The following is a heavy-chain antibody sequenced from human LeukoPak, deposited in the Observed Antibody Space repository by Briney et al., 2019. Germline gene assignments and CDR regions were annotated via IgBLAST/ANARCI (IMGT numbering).Heavy chain of an antibody. CDR1: GFTFSDYY. J-gene: IGHJ4*02. CDR2: ISSSGSTI. Sequence: GGSLRLSCAASGFTFSDYYMSWIRQAPGKGLEWVSYISSSGSTIYYADSVKGRFTISRDNAKDSLYLQMNSLRAEDTAVYYCARDFIGEYYDILTGPAFDYWGQGTLVTVSS. D-gene: IGHD3-9*01. CDR3: ARDFIGEYYDILTGPAFDY. V-gene: IGHV3-11*04.